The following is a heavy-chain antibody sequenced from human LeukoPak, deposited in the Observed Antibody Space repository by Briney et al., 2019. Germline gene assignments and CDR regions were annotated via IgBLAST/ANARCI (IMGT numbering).Heavy chain of an antibody. D-gene: IGHD3-10*01. J-gene: IGHJ4*02. CDR2: ISGSGGST. CDR1: GFTFSSYA. V-gene: IGHV3-23*01. CDR3: GRGMRDYYGLDY. Sequence: PGGSLRLSCAASGFTFSSYAMSWVRQAPGKGLEWVSAISGSGGSTYYADSVKGRFTISRDNSKNTLYLQMNSLRGEDTAVYYCGRGMRDYYGLDYWGQGILVTVSS.